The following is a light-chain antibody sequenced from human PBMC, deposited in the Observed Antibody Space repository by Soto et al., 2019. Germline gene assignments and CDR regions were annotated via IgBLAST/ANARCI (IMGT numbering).Light chain of an antibody. CDR2: EAS. V-gene: IGKV1-5*03. J-gene: IGKJ1*01. CDR1: QSTSTW. CDR3: QQYITYPYA. Sequence: DIQMTQSPSTLSASVGDRVTITCRASQSTSTWLAWYQQRPGKTPKLLISEASKLESGVPSRFSGSGSGTEFTLTISSLQPDDFETYYCQQYITYPYAFGQGTKVEIQ.